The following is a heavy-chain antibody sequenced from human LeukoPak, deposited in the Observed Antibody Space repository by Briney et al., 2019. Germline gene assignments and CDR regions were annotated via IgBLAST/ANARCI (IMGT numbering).Heavy chain of an antibody. V-gene: IGHV5-10-1*01. J-gene: IGHJ4*02. CDR1: EYRFTSYW. CDR3: ARVESFDY. CDR2: IDPSDSYT. D-gene: IGHD3-3*01. Sequence: GESLKISFKGSEYRFTSYWISWVRQMPGKGLEWMGRIDPSDSYTIYSPSFQGHVTISADKSISTAYLQWSSLKASDTAMYYCARVESFDYWGQGTLVTVSS.